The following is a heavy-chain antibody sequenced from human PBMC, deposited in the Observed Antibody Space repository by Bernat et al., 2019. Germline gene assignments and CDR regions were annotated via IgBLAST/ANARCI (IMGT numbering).Heavy chain of an antibody. V-gene: IGHV3-23*01. CDR3: AKERGSSGWYGGYYFDY. CDR1: GFTFSSYA. Sequence: EVQLLVSGGGLVQPGGSLRLSCAASGFTFSSYAMSWVRQAPGKGLEWVSAISGSGGSTYYADSVKGRFTISRDNSKNTLYLQMNSLRAEDTAVYYCAKERGSSGWYGGYYFDYWGQGTLVTVSS. J-gene: IGHJ4*02. CDR2: ISGSGGST. D-gene: IGHD6-19*01.